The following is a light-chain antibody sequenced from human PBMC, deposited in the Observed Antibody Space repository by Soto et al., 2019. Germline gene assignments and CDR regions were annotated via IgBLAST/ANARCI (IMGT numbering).Light chain of an antibody. CDR2: DAS. V-gene: IGKV1-39*01. CDR1: QNINTY. CDR3: QQNYSATWT. J-gene: IGKJ1*01. Sequence: DIQMTQSPSSLSASVGDRVTITCRASQNINTYLNWYQQKPGKAPRLLIYDASSLQSGVPSRFSGSGAETDCTLTISSLQPEDVSADSCQQNYSATWTFGQGTKVDIK.